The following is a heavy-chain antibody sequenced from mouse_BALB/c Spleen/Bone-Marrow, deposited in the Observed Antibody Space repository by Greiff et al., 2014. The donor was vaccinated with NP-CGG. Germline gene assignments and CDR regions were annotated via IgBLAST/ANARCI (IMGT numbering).Heavy chain of an antibody. J-gene: IGHJ3*01. Sequence: EVQRVESGGGLVKSGGSLKLSCAASGFTFNSYGMSWVRQTPEKRLEWVATISGGGSYTFYPDSVKGRFTISRDNAKNNLYMQLCSLMSEDTALYSGASHGYYDQTEVSFIYWGQGTLVTVSA. CDR1: GFTFNSYG. CDR3: ASHGYYDQTEVSFIY. V-gene: IGHV5-9-2*01. CDR2: ISGGGSYT. D-gene: IGHD2-4*01.